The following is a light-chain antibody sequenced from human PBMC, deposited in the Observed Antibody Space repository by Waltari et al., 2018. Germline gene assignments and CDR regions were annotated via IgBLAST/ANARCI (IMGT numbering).Light chain of an antibody. CDR3: MQGTHWPYT. CDR2: KVS. J-gene: IGKJ2*01. CDR1: QRLVHSDGNTY. V-gene: IGKV2-30*02. Sequence: DVVMTQSPLSLPVTLGQPASISCRSSQRLVHSDGNTYFYWFQQRPGQAPRRLIYKVSNRDGGVTDRFSGSGSGTDFTLKISRVEAEDVGVYYCMQGTHWPYTFGQGTKLETK.